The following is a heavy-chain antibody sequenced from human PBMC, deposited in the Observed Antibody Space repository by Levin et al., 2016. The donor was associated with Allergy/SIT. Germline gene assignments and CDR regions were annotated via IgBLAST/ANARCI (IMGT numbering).Heavy chain of an antibody. CDR3: ARLIVGVDGPDNWFDP. V-gene: IGHV5-10-1*01. CDR1: GYSFTSYW. J-gene: IGHJ5*02. Sequence: KVSCKGSGYSFTSYWISWVRQMPGKGLEWMGRIDPSDSYTNYSPSFQGHVTISADKSISTAYLQWSSLKASDTAMYYCARLIVGVDGPDNWFDPWGQGTLVTVSS. D-gene: IGHD2-21*01. CDR2: IDPSDSYT.